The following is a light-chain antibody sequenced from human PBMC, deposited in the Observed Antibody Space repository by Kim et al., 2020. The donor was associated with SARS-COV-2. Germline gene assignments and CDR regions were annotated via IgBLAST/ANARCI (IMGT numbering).Light chain of an antibody. Sequence: GQRVTISFSGSSSNIGSNYVYWYQQLPGTAPKLLIYRNNQRPSGVPDRFSGSESGTSASLAISGLRSEDEADYYCAVWDDSLSGVVFGGGTKLTVL. CDR1: SSNIGSNY. CDR3: AVWDDSLSGVV. V-gene: IGLV1-47*01. J-gene: IGLJ2*01. CDR2: RNN.